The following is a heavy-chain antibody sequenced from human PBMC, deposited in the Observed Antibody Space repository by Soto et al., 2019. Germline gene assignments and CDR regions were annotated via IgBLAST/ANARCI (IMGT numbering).Heavy chain of an antibody. D-gene: IGHD6-13*01. Sequence: QVQLQESGPGLVNTSGTLSLTCALSGCFISSHKWWTWVLQSPGRGLEWIGEVYNVGSPNYNPSLKLRVVILIDKSNNQFLLSLTSVTAADTAVYYCATVGSSWFGVFDLWRHGTMVTVSS. V-gene: IGHV4-4*02. CDR3: ATVGSSWFGVFDL. CDR2: VYNVGSP. J-gene: IGHJ3*01. CDR1: GCFISSHKW.